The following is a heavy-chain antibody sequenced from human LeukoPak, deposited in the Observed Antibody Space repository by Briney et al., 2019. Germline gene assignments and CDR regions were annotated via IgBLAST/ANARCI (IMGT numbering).Heavy chain of an antibody. CDR1: GFTFSRYW. Sequence: GGSLRLSCAASGFTFSRYWMHWVRQAPGKGLMWVSRISPDGSTTLYADSVKGRFTISRDNAKNSLYLQMNSLRAEDTAVYYCARDLRLTWVGGQGTLVTVSS. V-gene: IGHV3-74*03. CDR3: ARDLRLTWV. D-gene: IGHD2-15*01. J-gene: IGHJ4*02. CDR2: ISPDGSTT.